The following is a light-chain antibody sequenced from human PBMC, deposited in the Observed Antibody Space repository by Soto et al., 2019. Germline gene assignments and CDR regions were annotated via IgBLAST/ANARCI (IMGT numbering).Light chain of an antibody. V-gene: IGKV1-39*01. CDR1: QGISRH. Sequence: DIEVTQSPSSLSASVGDRVTITCRAGQGISRHLNWYQQKSGKAPKLLIHSASSLQPGVPSRFSGSRSGTEFTLTISSLQPEDFATYYCQQTFSDPYNVGPGTKIDIK. CDR3: QQTFSDPYN. J-gene: IGKJ3*01. CDR2: SAS.